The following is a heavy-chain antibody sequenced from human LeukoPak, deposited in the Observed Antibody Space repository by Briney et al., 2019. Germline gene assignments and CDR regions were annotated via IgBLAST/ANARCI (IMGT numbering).Heavy chain of an antibody. J-gene: IGHJ4*02. Sequence: PGGSLRLSCVASGFTFSNYEMNWVRQAPGKGLEWVSYISDGGSAIYYADSVKGRFTISRDNAKNLLFSQMNSLRAEDTAVYYCAREKGNDYWGQGTLVTVSS. CDR1: GFTFSNYE. V-gene: IGHV3-48*03. CDR2: ISDGGSAI. CDR3: AREKGNDY.